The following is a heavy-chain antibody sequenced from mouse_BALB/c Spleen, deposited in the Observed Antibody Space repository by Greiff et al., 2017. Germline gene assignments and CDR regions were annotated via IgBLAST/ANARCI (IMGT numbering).Heavy chain of an antibody. J-gene: IGHJ3*01. CDR3: NAGSSGSWFAY. CDR1: GFNIKDYY. V-gene: IGHV14-4*02. CDR2: IDPENGDT. Sequence: EVKLMESGAELVRSGASVKLSCTASGFNIKDYYMHWVKQRPEQGLEWIGWIDPENGDTEYAPKFQGKATMTADTSSNTAYLQLSSLTSEDTAVYYCNAGSSGSWFAYWGQGTLVTVSA. D-gene: IGHD3-1*01.